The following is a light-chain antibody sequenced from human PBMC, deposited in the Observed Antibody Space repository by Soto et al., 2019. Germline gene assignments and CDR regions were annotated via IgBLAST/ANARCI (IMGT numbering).Light chain of an antibody. CDR3: QSYDSSLSGAV. Sequence: QSVLTQPPSVSVAPGQRVTISCTGSSSNIGAGYDVPWYQQLPGTAPKLLIYGNSNRPSGVPDRFSGSKSGTSASLAITGLQAEDEADYYCQSYDSSLSGAVFGGGTQLTVL. J-gene: IGLJ7*01. V-gene: IGLV1-40*01. CDR1: SSNIGAGYD. CDR2: GNS.